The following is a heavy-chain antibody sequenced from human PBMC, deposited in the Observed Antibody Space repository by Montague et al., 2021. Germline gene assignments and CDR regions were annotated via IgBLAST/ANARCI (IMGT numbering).Heavy chain of an antibody. CDR2: IYYNGNT. J-gene: IGHJ4*02. V-gene: IGHV4-59*01. CDR1: GGAISSFY. Sequence: SETLSLTCTVSGGAISSFYWHRIRHSPGKGLEWIGEIYYNGNTKYDPSLKSRVTMSVDTSKNQFSLRLSSVTVADTAVYYCAREWGAFDSWGQGTLVTASS. D-gene: IGHD3-16*01. CDR3: AREWGAFDS.